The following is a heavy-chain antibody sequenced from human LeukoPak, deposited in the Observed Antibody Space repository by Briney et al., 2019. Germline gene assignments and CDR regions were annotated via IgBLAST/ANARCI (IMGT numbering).Heavy chain of an antibody. D-gene: IGHD4-17*01. Sequence: ASARVSCKASGYNFNIYGTTWVRQAPGQGPEWMGWISASNGETNYAQKFQGRVTLTTDTSTSTAYMELRGLRSDDTAVYYCARGALDRATVTTECDYWGQGTLVTVSS. J-gene: IGHJ4*02. CDR3: ARGALDRATVTTECDY. V-gene: IGHV1-18*01. CDR1: GYNFNIYG. CDR2: ISASNGET.